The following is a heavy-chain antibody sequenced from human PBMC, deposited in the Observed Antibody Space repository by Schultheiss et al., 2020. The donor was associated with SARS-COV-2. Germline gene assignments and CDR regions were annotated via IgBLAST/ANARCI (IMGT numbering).Heavy chain of an antibody. D-gene: IGHD4-17*01. J-gene: IGHJ4*02. V-gene: IGHV4-59*01. Sequence: SETLSLTCAVYGGSFSSYYWSWIRQPPGKGLEWIGYIYYSGSTNYNPSLKSRVTISVDTSKNQFSLKLSSVTAADTAVYYCARSTTVTGPYYFDYWGQGTLVTVSS. CDR3: ARSTTVTGPYYFDY. CDR2: IYYSGST. CDR1: GGSFSSYY.